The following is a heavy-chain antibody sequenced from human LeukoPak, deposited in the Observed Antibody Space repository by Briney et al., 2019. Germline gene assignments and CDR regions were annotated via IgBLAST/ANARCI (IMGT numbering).Heavy chain of an antibody. CDR2: ISAYNGNT. CDR1: GYTFTSYG. V-gene: IGHV1-18*01. Sequence: GGSVKVSCKASGYTFTSYGISWVRQAPGQGLEWMGWISAYNGNTNYAQKLQGRVTMTTDTSTSTAYMELRSLRSDDTAVYYCARDGSGITIFGVVIGPSYYYYYYMDVWGKGTTVTVSS. D-gene: IGHD3-3*01. J-gene: IGHJ6*03. CDR3: ARDGSGITIFGVVIGPSYYYYYYMDV.